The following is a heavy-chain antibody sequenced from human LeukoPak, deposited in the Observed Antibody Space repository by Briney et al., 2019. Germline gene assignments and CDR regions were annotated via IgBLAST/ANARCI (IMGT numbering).Heavy chain of an antibody. V-gene: IGHV4-4*09. CDR2: ISTSGNT. J-gene: IGHJ4*02. CDR3: ARRGPGGSYPFDY. Sequence: SETLSLTCTVSGGSISSYYWSWIRQPPGKGLEWIGYISTSGNTNYNPSLKSRVTISVDTSKNQFSLKLSSVTAADTAVYYCARRGPGGSYPFDYGGQGTLVSVSS. D-gene: IGHD1-26*01. CDR1: GGSISSYY.